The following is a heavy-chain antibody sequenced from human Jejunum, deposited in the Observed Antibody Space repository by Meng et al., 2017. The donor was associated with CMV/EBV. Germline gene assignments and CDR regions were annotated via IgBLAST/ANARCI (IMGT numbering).Heavy chain of an antibody. V-gene: IGHV3-74*01. CDR2: ISHDGSST. Sequence: GFPFTTWMHWVRRAPGAGLVWVARISHDGSSTTYADSVKGRFTLSRDNAKNTLFLQMNSLRVEDTAVYFCARGPDHSSRWYGLDSWGQGTLVTVSS. J-gene: IGHJ4*02. CDR1: GFPFTTW. D-gene: IGHD6-13*01. CDR3: ARGPDHSSRWYGLDS.